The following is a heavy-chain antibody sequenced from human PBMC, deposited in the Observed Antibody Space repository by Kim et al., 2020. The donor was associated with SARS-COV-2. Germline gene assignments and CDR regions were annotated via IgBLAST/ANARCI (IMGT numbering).Heavy chain of an antibody. CDR1: GFSFSNYW. CDR3: VRGAGDMSTIGGDY. CDR2: IKSDGSDT. Sequence: GGSLRLSCAASGFSFSNYWMHWVRQAPGKGLVWVSRIKSDGSDTGYAGSVKDRVTISRDNAKNTLYLQMNGLRADDTAVYYCVRGAGDMSTIGGDYWGQGTLVTVSS. V-gene: IGHV3-74*01. J-gene: IGHJ4*02. D-gene: IGHD1-1*01.